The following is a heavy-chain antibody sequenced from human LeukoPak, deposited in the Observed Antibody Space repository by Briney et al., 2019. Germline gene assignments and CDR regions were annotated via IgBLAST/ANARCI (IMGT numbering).Heavy chain of an antibody. V-gene: IGHV3-53*01. J-gene: IGHJ6*02. D-gene: IGHD3-16*01. Sequence: PGGSLRLSCAASGLTVGSNYMSWLRQAPGKGLEWVSVIYSGGSTYYADSVKGRFTISRDNSKNTLYLQMNSPGAEDTAVYYCARVGLYDHYYGMDVWGQGTTVTVSS. CDR2: IYSGGST. CDR1: GLTVGSNY. CDR3: ARVGLYDHYYGMDV.